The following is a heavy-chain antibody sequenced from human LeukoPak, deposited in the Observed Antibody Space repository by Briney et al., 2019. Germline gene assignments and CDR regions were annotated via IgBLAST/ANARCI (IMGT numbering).Heavy chain of an antibody. Sequence: SETLSLTCTVSGGSISSGSYYWSWIRQPAGKGLEWIGRIYTSGSANYNPSLKSRVTISVDTSKNQFSLKLSSVTAADTAVYYCARDRGAYGDYQFDYWGQGTLVTVSS. V-gene: IGHV4-61*02. CDR3: ARDRGAYGDYQFDY. CDR2: IYTSGSA. D-gene: IGHD4-17*01. CDR1: GGSISSGSYY. J-gene: IGHJ4*02.